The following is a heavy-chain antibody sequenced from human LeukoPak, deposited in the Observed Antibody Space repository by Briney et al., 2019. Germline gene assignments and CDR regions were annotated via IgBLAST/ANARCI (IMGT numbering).Heavy chain of an antibody. CDR2: IKTKTDGGTT. CDR3: STSLRGSDCCLDY. CDR1: GFTFSDAW. D-gene: IGHD2-21*02. J-gene: IGHJ4*02. Sequence: GGSLRLSCAASGFTFSDAWVSWVRQAPGMGLEWGGRIKTKTDGGTTDYAAPVKGRFTISRDDSSGTLYLLMNSLKTEDTAVYYCSTSLRGSDCCLDYWGQGTLVAVSS. V-gene: IGHV3-15*01.